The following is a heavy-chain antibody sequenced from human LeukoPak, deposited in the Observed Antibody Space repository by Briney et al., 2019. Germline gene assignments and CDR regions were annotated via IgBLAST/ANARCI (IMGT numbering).Heavy chain of an antibody. CDR1: GYTFTAYY. D-gene: IGHD3-10*01. CDR3: ARAYGSGSSYHPDY. V-gene: IGHV1-2*02. Sequence: ASVKVSCEASGYTFTAYYMHWVRQAPGQGVEWMGWINPNSGGTNSSQKFQDRVTLTRDTSISTAYMELGSLRSDDTAIYYCARAYGSGSSYHPDYWGQGTLVTVSS. CDR2: INPNSGGT. J-gene: IGHJ4*02.